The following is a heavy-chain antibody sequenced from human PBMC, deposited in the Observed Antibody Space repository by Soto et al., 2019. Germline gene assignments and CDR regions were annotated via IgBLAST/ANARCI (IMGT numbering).Heavy chain of an antibody. CDR3: ARGFQYDFWSGSTFDY. CDR2: IIPILGIA. J-gene: IGHJ4*02. Sequence: QVQLVQSGAEVKKPGSSVKVSCKASGGTFSSYTISWVRQAPGQGLEWMGRIIPILGIANYAQKFQGRVTITADKSTSTAYMELSSVRSEDTAVYYCARGFQYDFWSGSTFDYWGQGTLVTVSS. CDR1: GGTFSSYT. V-gene: IGHV1-69*02. D-gene: IGHD3-3*01.